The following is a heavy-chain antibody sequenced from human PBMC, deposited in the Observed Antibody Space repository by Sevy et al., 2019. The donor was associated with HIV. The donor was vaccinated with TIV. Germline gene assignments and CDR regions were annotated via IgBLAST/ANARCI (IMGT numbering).Heavy chain of an antibody. D-gene: IGHD4-17*01. CDR2: ISYDGSKK. V-gene: IGHV3-30*03. J-gene: IGHJ6*02. Sequence: GGSLRLSCAASGVTLSSYGIHWVRQAPGKGLEWVAVISYDGSKKNHAESMKGRFTISRDNSKNTLYLEMSSLRPEDTAVYYCAHSSRLYGYYYGMDVWGQGTTVTVSS. CDR1: GVTLSSYG. CDR3: AHSSRLYGYYYGMDV.